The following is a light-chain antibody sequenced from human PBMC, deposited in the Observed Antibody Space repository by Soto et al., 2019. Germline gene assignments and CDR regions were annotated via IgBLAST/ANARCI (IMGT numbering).Light chain of an antibody. CDR2: GAS. J-gene: IGKJ3*01. Sequence: EIVMTQSPATLSVSPGERATLSCRASQSVSSNLAWYQQRPGQAPRLLIYGASTRATAIPARFSGSGSGTEFTLTISSLQSEDFEVYYCQQYNKWPLFTFGPGTRVDIK. V-gene: IGKV3-15*01. CDR1: QSVSSN. CDR3: QQYNKWPLFT.